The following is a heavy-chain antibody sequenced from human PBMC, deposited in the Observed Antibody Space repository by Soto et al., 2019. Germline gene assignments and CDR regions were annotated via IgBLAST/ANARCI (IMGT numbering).Heavy chain of an antibody. CDR1: GYTITGYY. CDR3: ARDRRYRGYDSDLTIYYFYYGMDV. Sequence: SVKVSCKASGYTITGYYMHWVRQAPGQGLEWMGWINPNSGGTHYAQTFQRWVTMTRDTSIRTAYMELSRLRSDDTAVDCCARDRRYRGYDSDLTIYYFYYGMDVWGQGTTATVSS. CDR2: INPNSGGT. V-gene: IGHV1-2*04. D-gene: IGHD5-12*01. J-gene: IGHJ6*02.